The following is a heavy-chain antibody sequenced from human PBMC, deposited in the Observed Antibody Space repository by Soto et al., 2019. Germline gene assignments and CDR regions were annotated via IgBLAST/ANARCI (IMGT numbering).Heavy chain of an antibody. CDR3: ARDTNYYGSGVNYYGMDV. Sequence: QVQLVESGGGVVQPGRSLRLSCAASGFTFTSYGMHWVRQAPGKGLEWAAVIWYDGRNKYYADSVKGRFTISRDNCKNTLYLQMNSLRAEDTAVYYCARDTNYYGSGVNYYGMDVWGQGTTVTVSS. CDR2: IWYDGRNK. J-gene: IGHJ6*02. D-gene: IGHD3-10*01. CDR1: GFTFTSYG. V-gene: IGHV3-33*01.